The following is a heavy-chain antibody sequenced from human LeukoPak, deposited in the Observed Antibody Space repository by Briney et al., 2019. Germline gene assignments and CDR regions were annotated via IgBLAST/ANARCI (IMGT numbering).Heavy chain of an antibody. D-gene: IGHD5-18*01. CDR3: ARDMGLYSYGSFDY. CDR2: IYTSGST. CDR1: GGSISSYY. J-gene: IGHJ4*02. V-gene: IGHV4-4*07. Sequence: SETLSLTCTVSGGSISSYYWSWIRQPAGKGLEWIGRIYTSGSTNYNPSLKSRATMSVDTSKNQFSLKLSSVTAADTAVYYCARDMGLYSYGSFDYWGQGTLVTVSS.